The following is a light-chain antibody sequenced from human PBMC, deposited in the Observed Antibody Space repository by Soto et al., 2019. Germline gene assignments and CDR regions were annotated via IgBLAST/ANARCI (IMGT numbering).Light chain of an antibody. J-gene: IGKJ3*01. Sequence: EIVLTQSPGTLSLSPGGRATLSCRASQRLTSSYLAWYQQKPGQAPRLLIYGVSSRATGIPDRFSGSGSGTDFTLTISRLEPEDFAVYYCQQYHSSPLTFGPGTKVDIK. V-gene: IGKV3-20*01. CDR2: GVS. CDR1: QRLTSSY. CDR3: QQYHSSPLT.